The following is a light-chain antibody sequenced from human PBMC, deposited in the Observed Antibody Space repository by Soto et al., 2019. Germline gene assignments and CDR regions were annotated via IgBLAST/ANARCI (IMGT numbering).Light chain of an antibody. CDR2: AAS. CDR3: QPANSFPLT. V-gene: IGKV1-12*01. J-gene: IGKJ4*01. Sequence: QMTQSPSSVSASLGDRVTITCRTGQGISRWLAWYQQKPGKAPRLLIYAASSLQSGVPSRFSGSGSGKDFTLTISSLQPEDFATYYCQPANSFPLTFGEGTKVEIK. CDR1: QGISRW.